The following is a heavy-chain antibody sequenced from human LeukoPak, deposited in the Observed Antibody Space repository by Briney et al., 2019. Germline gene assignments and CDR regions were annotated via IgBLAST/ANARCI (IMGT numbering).Heavy chain of an antibody. D-gene: IGHD2/OR15-2a*01. V-gene: IGHV4-39*01. CDR3: ARLTIYASGEDS. Sequence: SETLSLTCTVSGGSISSSSYYWVWIRQPPGKGLEWIGSIYYSGSTYYDPSLKSRVTISVDTSKNQFSLKLSSVTAADTAVYYCARLTIYASGEDSWGQGTLVSVSS. J-gene: IGHJ5*01. CDR1: GGSISSSSYY. CDR2: IYYSGST.